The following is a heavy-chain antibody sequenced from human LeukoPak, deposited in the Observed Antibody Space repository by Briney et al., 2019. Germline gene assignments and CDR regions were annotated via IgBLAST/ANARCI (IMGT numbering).Heavy chain of an antibody. CDR1: GYTFTGYD. CDR3: ARGRLNGNVDF. Sequence: GASVKVSCKTSGYTFTGYDINWVRQAAGQGFEWTGWMHPNSGDTGYAHNLQGRITITRDSSTATVFMELSSLRSEDTAMYYCARGRLNGNVDFWGQGTLVTVSS. D-gene: IGHD1-20*01. CDR2: MHPNSGDT. J-gene: IGHJ4*02. V-gene: IGHV1-8*01.